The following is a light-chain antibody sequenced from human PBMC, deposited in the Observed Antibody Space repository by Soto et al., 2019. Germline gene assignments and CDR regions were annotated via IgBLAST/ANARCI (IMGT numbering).Light chain of an antibody. J-gene: IGKJ4*01. CDR1: QHVTTTY. Sequence: IVLTQSPATLSLSPGERATLSCTASQHVTTTYIAWYQQKFGQAPRLLIYGASTRATGTPDRFTGGGFGADFTLAISRVEPEDFAVYYRQQYDSSFTFGGGTKVEMK. CDR2: GAS. V-gene: IGKV3-20*01. CDR3: QQYDSSFT.